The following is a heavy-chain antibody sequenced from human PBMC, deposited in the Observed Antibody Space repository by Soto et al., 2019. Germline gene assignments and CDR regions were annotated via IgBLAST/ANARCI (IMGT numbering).Heavy chain of an antibody. CDR3: AREGVSSRWYNYYGMDV. V-gene: IGHV4-59*01. Sequence: SETLSLTCTVSGGSISSYYWSWIRQPPGKGLEWIGYIYYSGSTNYNPSLKSRVTISVDTSKNQFSLKLSSVTAADTAVYYCAREGVSSRWYNYYGMDVWGQGTTVTV. J-gene: IGHJ6*02. CDR1: GGSISSYY. CDR2: IYYSGST. D-gene: IGHD6-13*01.